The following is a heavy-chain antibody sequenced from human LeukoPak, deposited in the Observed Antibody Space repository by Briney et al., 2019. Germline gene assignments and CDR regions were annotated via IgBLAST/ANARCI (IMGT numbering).Heavy chain of an antibody. J-gene: IGHJ4*02. Sequence: ASVKVSCKASEYTFTGYYIHWVRQAPGQGLEWMGWIDPNTGDSNYVQKFQGRVTMTRNTSISTAYMELSRLRSDDTAFYYCARIRYCGGISCYYIDYWGQGTLVTVSA. CDR1: EYTFTGYY. CDR3: ARIRYCGGISCYYIDY. CDR2: IDPNTGDS. D-gene: IGHD2-2*01. V-gene: IGHV1-2*02.